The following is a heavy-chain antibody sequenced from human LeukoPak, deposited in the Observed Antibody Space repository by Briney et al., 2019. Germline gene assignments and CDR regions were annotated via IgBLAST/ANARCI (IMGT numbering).Heavy chain of an antibody. J-gene: IGHJ3*02. CDR1: GGSFSGYY. V-gene: IGHV4-34*01. CDR2: INHSGST. D-gene: IGHD3-3*01. Sequence: TPSETLSLTCAVYGGSFSGYYWSWIRQPPGKGLEWIGEINHSGSTNYNPSLKSRVTISVDTSKNQFSLKLSSVTAADTAVYYCARFGVAFDIWGQGTLVTVSS. CDR3: ARFGVAFDI.